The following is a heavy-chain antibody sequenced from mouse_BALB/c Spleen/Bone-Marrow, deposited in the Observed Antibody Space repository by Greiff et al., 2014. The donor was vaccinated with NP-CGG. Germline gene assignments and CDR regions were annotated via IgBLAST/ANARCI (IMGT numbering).Heavy chain of an antibody. J-gene: IGHJ2*01. CDR2: IFPGSGNA. V-gene: IGHV1-9*01. D-gene: IGHD2-3*01. Sequence: VQGVESGAELMKPGASVKISCKASGYTFSNYWIDWVKQRPGHGLEWIGEIFPGSGNANYNEKFKGKATFTADTSSKTAYMQLSSLTSEDSAVYDCARAGMDTFDDWGEGT. CDR3: ARAGMDTFDD. CDR1: GYTFSNYW.